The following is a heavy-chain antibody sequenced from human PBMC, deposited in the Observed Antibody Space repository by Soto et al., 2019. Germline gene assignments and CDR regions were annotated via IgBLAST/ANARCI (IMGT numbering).Heavy chain of an antibody. CDR1: GYSFTGYY. V-gene: IGHV1-2*02. CDR3: ARPILLWFGGFEY. CDR2: INPNSGGT. Sequence: ASVKVSCKASGYSFTGYYLHWVRQAPGQGLEWMGWINPNSGGTNYAQKFQGRVTMTRDTSISTAYMELSRLRSDDTAVYFCARPILLWFGGFEYWGQGTPVTVSS. J-gene: IGHJ4*02. D-gene: IGHD3-10*01.